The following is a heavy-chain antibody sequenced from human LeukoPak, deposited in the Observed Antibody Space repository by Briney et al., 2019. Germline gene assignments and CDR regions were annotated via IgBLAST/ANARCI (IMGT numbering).Heavy chain of an antibody. V-gene: IGHV3-48*01. D-gene: IGHD2-2*01. J-gene: IGHJ6*03. CDR2: ISSSSSTI. CDR3: AKVFGIVVVPADYMDV. Sequence: GGSLRLSCAASGFTFSSYSMNWVRQAPGKGLEWVSYISSSSSTIYYADSVKGRFTISRDNSKNTLYLQMNSLRAEDTAVYYCAKVFGIVVVPADYMDVWGKGTTVTVSS. CDR1: GFTFSSYS.